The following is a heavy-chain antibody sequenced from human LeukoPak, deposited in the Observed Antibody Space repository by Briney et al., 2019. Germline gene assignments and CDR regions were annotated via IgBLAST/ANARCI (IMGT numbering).Heavy chain of an antibody. D-gene: IGHD3-22*01. CDR2: ISYDGSNK. Sequence: PGRSLRLSCAASGFTFSSYAMHWVRQAPGKGLEWVAVISYDGSNKYYADSVKGRFTISRDNSKNTLYLQMNSLRAEDTAVYYFARDSYNSSGYYSLFDAFNIGGKGKMFTV. CDR1: GFTFSSYA. CDR3: ARDSYNSSGYYSLFDAFNI. J-gene: IGHJ3*02. V-gene: IGHV3-30-3*01.